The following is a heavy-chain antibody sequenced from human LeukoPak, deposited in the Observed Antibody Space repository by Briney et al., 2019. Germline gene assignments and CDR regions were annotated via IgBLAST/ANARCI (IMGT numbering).Heavy chain of an antibody. V-gene: IGHV1-2*02. CDR1: TYTFTGYY. Sequence: ASVKVSCKASTYTFTGYYMHWVRQAPGQGLEWMGWINPNSGATNYAQRFQGRVTMTRDTSISTAYMELTRLGSGDTAVYYCARDAYNGFEKSFHFASWGQGTPVTVSS. J-gene: IGHJ4*02. CDR2: INPNSGAT. CDR3: ARDAYNGFEKSFHFAS. D-gene: IGHD2-8*01.